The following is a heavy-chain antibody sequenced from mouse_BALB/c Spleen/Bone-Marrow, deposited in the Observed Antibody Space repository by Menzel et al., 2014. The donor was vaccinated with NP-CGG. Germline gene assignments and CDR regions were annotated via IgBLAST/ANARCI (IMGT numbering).Heavy chain of an antibody. Sequence: EVKLVVSGVGLVKPGGSLKLSCAVSGFTFSDYYMYWVRQTPEKRLEWVATISDGGSYTYYPDSVKGRFTISRDNAKNNLYLQMSSLKSEDTAMYYCARGSSYFDYWGQGTTLTVSS. D-gene: IGHD1-1*01. CDR2: ISDGGSYT. V-gene: IGHV5-4*02. CDR1: GFTFSDYY. J-gene: IGHJ2*01. CDR3: ARGSSYFDY.